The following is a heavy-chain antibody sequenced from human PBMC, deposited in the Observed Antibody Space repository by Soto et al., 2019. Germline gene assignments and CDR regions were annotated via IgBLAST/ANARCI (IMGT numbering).Heavy chain of an antibody. Sequence: GGSLRLSCAASGFTFSSYAMSWVRQAPGKGLEWVSAISGSGGSTYYADSVKGRFTISRDNSKNTLYLQMNSLRAEDTAVYYGANKYDLWSGDYYFDYWGQGTLVTVSS. CDR2: ISGSGGST. CDR3: ANKYDLWSGDYYFDY. V-gene: IGHV3-23*01. J-gene: IGHJ4*02. D-gene: IGHD3-3*01. CDR1: GFTFSSYA.